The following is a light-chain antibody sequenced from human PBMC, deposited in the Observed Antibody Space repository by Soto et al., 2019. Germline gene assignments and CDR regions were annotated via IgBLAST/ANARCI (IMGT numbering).Light chain of an antibody. CDR3: QQTRSYPST. J-gene: IGKJ4*01. CDR1: QGISIY. Sequence: IQLTQSPSSLSASVGASVTITCRASQGISIYLAWYQQKPGRAPNLLIYGASTLQSGVPSRFSVIGSGTDLTINIHSLQAEDGATYYGQQTRSYPSTFGGGTKVDIK. V-gene: IGKV1-9*01. CDR2: GAS.